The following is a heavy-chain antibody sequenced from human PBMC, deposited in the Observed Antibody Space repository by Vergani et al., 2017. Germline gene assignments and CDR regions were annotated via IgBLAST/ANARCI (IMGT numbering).Heavy chain of an antibody. D-gene: IGHD3-3*01. V-gene: IGHV3-23*01. J-gene: IGHJ4*02. Sequence: EVQLLESGGGLVQPGGSLRLSCAASGFTFSTCAMTWVRQAPGKGLEWVSTISSDGGSTYYADSVKGRFTISRDNSKNTLSLQMNSLRAADTAVYYCAKQGGYDFWSGQYYFDFWGQGTLVTVSS. CDR1: GFTFSTCA. CDR3: AKQGGYDFWSGQYYFDF. CDR2: ISSDGGST.